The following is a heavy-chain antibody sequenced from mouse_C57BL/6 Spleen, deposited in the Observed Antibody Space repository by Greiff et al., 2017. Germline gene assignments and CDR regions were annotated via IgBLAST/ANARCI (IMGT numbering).Heavy chain of an antibody. CDR1: GFSINSDCY. D-gene: IGHD2-4*01. Sequence: EVKLVESGPSLVRPSQTLSLTCTVTGFSINSDCYWIWIRQFPGNKLEYIGYTFYSGITYYNPSLESRTYITRDTSKNQFSLKLSSVTTEDTAAYYCAGGYDYDYAMDYWGQGTSVTVSS. V-gene: IGHV3-3*01. J-gene: IGHJ4*01. CDR2: TFYSGIT. CDR3: AGGYDYDYAMDY.